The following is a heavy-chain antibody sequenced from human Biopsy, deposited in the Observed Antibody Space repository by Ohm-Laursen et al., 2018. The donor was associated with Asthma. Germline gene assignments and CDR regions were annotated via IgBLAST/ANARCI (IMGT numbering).Heavy chain of an antibody. D-gene: IGHD3-10*01. CDR3: ARGPNYHGSGRAPIGMDV. J-gene: IGHJ6*02. CDR1: GGSVSTGSYY. V-gene: IGHV4-61*01. Sequence: GTLSLTWTVSGGSVSTGSYYWSWIRQPPGKGLEWLGYTYYTGSDNYNPSLKSRVTISVDTSKNQFSLRLNSVTAADTAVYYYARGPNYHGSGRAPIGMDVWGQGTTVTVSS. CDR2: TYYTGSD.